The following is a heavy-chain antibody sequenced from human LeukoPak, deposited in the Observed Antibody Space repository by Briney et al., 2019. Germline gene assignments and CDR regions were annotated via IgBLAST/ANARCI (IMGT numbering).Heavy chain of an antibody. CDR1: GFTFSSYS. V-gene: IGHV3-21*01. Sequence: GGSLRLSCAASGFTFSSYSMNWVRQAPGKGLEWVSSISSSSSYIYYADSVKGRFTISRDNSKNTLYLQMNSLRAEDTAVYYCAKDGGYKGHLTGYALDYWGRGTLVTVSS. D-gene: IGHD3-9*01. J-gene: IGHJ4*02. CDR2: ISSSSSYI. CDR3: AKDGGYKGHLTGYALDY.